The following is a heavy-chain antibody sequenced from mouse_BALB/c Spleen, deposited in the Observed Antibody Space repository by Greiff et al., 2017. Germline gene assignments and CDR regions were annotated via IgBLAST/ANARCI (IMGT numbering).Heavy chain of an antibody. V-gene: IGHV1S81*02. J-gene: IGHJ2*01. CDR3: AILLRYYFDY. CDR2: INPSNGRT. CDR1: GYTFTSYW. D-gene: IGHD1-1*01. Sequence: QVQLQQPGAELVKPGASVKLSCKASGYTFTSYWMHWVKQRPGQGLEWIGEINPSNGRTNYNEKFKSKATLTVDKSSSTAYMQLSSLTSEDSAVYYCAILLRYYFDYWGQGTTLTVSS.